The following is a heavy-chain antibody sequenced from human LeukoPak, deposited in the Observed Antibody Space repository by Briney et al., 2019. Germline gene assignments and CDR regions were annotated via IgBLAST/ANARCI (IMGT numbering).Heavy chain of an antibody. CDR3: ARRDIAAFDI. CDR1: GDSMRSYF. Sequence: SETLSLTCTVSGDSMRSYFWSWIRQPPGKGLEWIGYIYYSGAINYNPFLKSRVTISVDASKNQFSLNLNSVTAADTAVYFCARRDIAAFDIWGQGTMVTVSS. CDR2: IYYSGAI. D-gene: IGHD5-12*01. J-gene: IGHJ3*02. V-gene: IGHV4-59*08.